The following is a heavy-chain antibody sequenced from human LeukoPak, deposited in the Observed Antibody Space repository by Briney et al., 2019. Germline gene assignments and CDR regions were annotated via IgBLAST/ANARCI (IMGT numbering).Heavy chain of an antibody. J-gene: IGHJ4*02. CDR3: ARGAAADLDY. CDR2: IYYSGST. CDR1: GGSISSYY. V-gene: IGHV4-59*01. D-gene: IGHD6-13*01. Sequence: PSETLSLTCTVSGGSISSYYWSWIRQPPGKGLEWIGCIYYSGSTNYNPSLKSRVTISVDTSKNQFSLKLSSVTAADTAVYYCARGAAADLDYWGQGTLVTVSS.